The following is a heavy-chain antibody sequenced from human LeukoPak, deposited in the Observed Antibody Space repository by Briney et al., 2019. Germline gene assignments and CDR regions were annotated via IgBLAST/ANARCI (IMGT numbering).Heavy chain of an antibody. V-gene: IGHV4-39*01. J-gene: IGHJ4*02. CDR3: ACLSRGLAYCGGDCYYDY. Sequence: PSETLSLTCTVSGGSISSSSYYWGWIRQPPGKGLEWIGSIYYSGSTYYNPSLKSRVTISVDTSKNQFSLKLSSVTAADTAVYYCACLSRGLAYCGGDCYYDYWGQGTPVTVSS. CDR2: IYYSGST. CDR1: GGSISSSSYY. D-gene: IGHD2-21*01.